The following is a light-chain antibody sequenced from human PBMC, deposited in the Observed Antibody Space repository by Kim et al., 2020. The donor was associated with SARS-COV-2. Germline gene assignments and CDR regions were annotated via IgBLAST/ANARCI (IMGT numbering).Light chain of an antibody. V-gene: IGKV1-27*01. Sequence: ASVGDRITITCRASQGISSYLAWYQQKPGIVPKLLIYAASALQSGVPSRFSGSGSGTDFTLTISSLQPEDVATYYCQKYNSAPLTFGGGTKVDIK. CDR1: QGISSY. CDR2: AAS. J-gene: IGKJ4*01. CDR3: QKYNSAPLT.